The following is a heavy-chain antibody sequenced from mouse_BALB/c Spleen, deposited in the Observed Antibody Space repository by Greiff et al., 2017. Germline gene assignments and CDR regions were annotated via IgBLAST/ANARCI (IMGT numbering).Heavy chain of an antibody. CDR2: ISYDGSN. V-gene: IGHV3-6*02. CDR3: ARGYGYDVCWYFDV. CDR1: GYSITSGYY. D-gene: IGHD2-2*01. J-gene: IGHJ1*01. Sequence: EVQLQQSGPGLVKPSQSLSLTCSVTGYSITSGYYWNWIRQFPGNKLEWMGYISYDGSNNYNPSLKNRISITRDTSKNQFFLKLNSVTTEDTATYYCARGYGYDVCWYFDVWGAGTTVTVSS.